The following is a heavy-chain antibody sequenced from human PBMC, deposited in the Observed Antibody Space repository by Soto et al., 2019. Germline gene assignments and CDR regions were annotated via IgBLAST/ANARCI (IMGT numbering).Heavy chain of an antibody. V-gene: IGHV3-53*01. CDR3: ARWVVAAPHGMDV. Sequence: HPGGSLRLSCAASGFTVSSNYMSWVRQAPGKGLEWVSVIYSGGSTYYADSVKGRFTISRDNSKNTLYLQMNSLRAEDTAVYYCARWVVAAPHGMDVWGQGTTVTVSS. J-gene: IGHJ6*02. CDR2: IYSGGST. D-gene: IGHD2-15*01. CDR1: GFTVSSNY.